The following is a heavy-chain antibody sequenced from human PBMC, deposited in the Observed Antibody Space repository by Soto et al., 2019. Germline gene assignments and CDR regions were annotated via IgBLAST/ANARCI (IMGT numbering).Heavy chain of an antibody. CDR1: GYSCTSYW. Sequence: PVESLKISCKGSGYSCTSYWIGWVRQMPGKGLEWMGIIYPGDSDTRYSPSFQGQVTISADKSISTAYLQWSSLKASDTAMYYCARPTVASGSYPGSPDYWGQGTLVTVSS. CDR2: IYPGDSDT. D-gene: IGHD1-26*01. V-gene: IGHV5-51*01. J-gene: IGHJ4*02. CDR3: ARPTVASGSYPGSPDY.